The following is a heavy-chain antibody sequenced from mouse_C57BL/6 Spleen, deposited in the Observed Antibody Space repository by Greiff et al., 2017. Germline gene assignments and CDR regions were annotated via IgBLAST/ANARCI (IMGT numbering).Heavy chain of an antibody. Sequence: QVQLKQPGAELVRPGTSVKLSCKASGYTFTSYWMHWVKQRPGQGLEWIGVIDPSDSYTNYNQKFKGKATLTVDTSSSTAYMQLSSLTSEDSAVYYCARDYYGSSYYYFDYWGQGTTLTVSS. CDR2: IDPSDSYT. J-gene: IGHJ2*01. CDR1: GYTFTSYW. CDR3: ARDYYGSSYYYFDY. V-gene: IGHV1-59*01. D-gene: IGHD1-1*01.